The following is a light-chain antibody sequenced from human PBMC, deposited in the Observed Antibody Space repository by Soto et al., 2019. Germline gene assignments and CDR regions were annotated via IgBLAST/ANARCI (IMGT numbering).Light chain of an antibody. Sequence: QSALTQPASVSGSPGQSITISCTGTSSDVGSYNLVSWFQQHPDKAPKLLIYDGSKRPLGGSNRSSGSKSVNTASLTIVGLQAEEEGDYYCCSYGGSHVLFGGGTKLTVL. CDR3: CSYGGSHVL. CDR1: SSDVGSYNL. J-gene: IGLJ2*01. CDR2: DGS. V-gene: IGLV2-23*01.